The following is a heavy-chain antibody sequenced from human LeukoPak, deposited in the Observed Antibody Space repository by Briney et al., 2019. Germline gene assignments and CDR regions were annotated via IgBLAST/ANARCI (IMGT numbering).Heavy chain of an antibody. D-gene: IGHD3-16*01. CDR1: GFTFSTYS. V-gene: IGHV3-48*02. CDR3: AREGGAPGAFDI. Sequence: GGSLRLSCAASGFTFSTYSMNWVRQAPGKGLEWISFISPSSDTTYYADSVEGRFTISRDNAKSSLSLQMNSLRDEDTAVYYCAREGGAPGAFDIWGQGTMVTVSS. J-gene: IGHJ3*02. CDR2: ISPSSDTT.